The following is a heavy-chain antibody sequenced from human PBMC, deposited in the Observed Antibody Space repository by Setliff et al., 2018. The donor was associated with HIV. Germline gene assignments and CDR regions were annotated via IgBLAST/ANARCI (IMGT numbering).Heavy chain of an antibody. V-gene: IGHV4-30-4*08. D-gene: IGHD3-3*02. CDR2: IYYAGDT. CDR1: VGSISSGDFY. CDR3: GSVDGSFYTFDI. J-gene: IGHJ3*02. Sequence: SETLSLTCTVSVGSISSGDFYWSWIRQPPGTGLEWTGYIYYAGDTYYQPSLKSLLTISIDTSKNQFSLKLSSVTAAHTAVYYCGSVDGSFYTFDIWGQGTMVTVSS.